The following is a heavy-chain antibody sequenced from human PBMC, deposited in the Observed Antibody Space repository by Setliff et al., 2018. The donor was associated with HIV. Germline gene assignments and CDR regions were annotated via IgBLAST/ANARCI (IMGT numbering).Heavy chain of an antibody. CDR1: GYTFTNYG. J-gene: IGHJ4*02. V-gene: IGHV1-18*01. Sequence: ASVKVSCKAPGYTFTNYGISWVRQAPGQGLEWMGWISAYNGNTNYAQKLQGRVTMTTDTSTSTAYMELRSLRSDDTAVYYCARDIAAWGYFDYWGQGTLVTVSS. D-gene: IGHD6-6*01. CDR2: ISAYNGNT. CDR3: ARDIAAWGYFDY.